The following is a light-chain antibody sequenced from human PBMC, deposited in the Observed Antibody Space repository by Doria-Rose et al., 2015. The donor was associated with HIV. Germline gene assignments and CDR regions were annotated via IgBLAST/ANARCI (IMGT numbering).Light chain of an antibody. V-gene: IGKV3-20*01. CDR3: HQYGTSWT. J-gene: IGKJ1*01. Sequence: TQSPSTLSLSPGERATLSCRASQSFSSTYLAWYQQKPGRAPSLLIYDGSTRATGIPDRFSASGSGTDFTLTINRLEPEDFALYYCHQYGTSWTFGQGTKVEI. CDR2: DGS. CDR1: QSFSSTY.